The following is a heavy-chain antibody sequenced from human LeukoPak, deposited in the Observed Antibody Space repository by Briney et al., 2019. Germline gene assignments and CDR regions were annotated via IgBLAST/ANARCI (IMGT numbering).Heavy chain of an antibody. V-gene: IGHV4-59*01. CDR3: ARDGYGGVDY. Sequence: SETPSLACTVSGGSISSYHWSWIRQSPGKGLEWIGYIYHSGSTKYNPSLKSRVTISVDTSKKQFSLKLSSVTAADTAVYYCARDGYGGVDYWGQGTLVTVSS. CDR1: GGSISSYH. D-gene: IGHD3-10*01. CDR2: IYHSGST. J-gene: IGHJ4*02.